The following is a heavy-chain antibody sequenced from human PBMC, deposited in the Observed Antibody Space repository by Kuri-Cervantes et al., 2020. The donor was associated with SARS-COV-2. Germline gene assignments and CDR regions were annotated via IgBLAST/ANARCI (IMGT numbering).Heavy chain of an antibody. Sequence: GESLKISCVASGFTFRTYAVHWVRQPPGKGLEWVAVISYDESNKYYADSVKGRFTISRDNSKNTLYLQMNSLRAEDTAVYYCARAPTYYDSSGPTYYFDYWGQGTLVTVSS. CDR1: GFTFRTYA. J-gene: IGHJ4*02. D-gene: IGHD3-22*01. CDR3: ARAPTYYDSSGPTYYFDY. V-gene: IGHV3-30*14. CDR2: ISYDESNK.